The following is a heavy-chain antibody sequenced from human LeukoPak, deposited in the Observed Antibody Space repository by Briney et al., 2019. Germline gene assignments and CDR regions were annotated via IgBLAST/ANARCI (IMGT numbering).Heavy chain of an antibody. J-gene: IGHJ4*02. V-gene: IGHV1-18*01. D-gene: IGHD2-15*01. Sequence: GASVKVSCKASGYTFTSYGISWVRQAPGQGLEWMGWISAYNGNTNYAQKLQGRVTMTTDTSTSTAYMELRSLRSEDTAVYYCARGGYDHRLFSATQVFDYWGQGTLVTVSS. CDR3: ARGGYDHRLFSATQVFDY. CDR1: GYTFTSYG. CDR2: ISAYNGNT.